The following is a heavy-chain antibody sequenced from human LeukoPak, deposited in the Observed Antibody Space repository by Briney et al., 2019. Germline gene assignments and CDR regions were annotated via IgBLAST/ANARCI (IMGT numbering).Heavy chain of an antibody. CDR3: AGVVWELPYYYYGMDV. Sequence: PSETLSLTCAVYGGSFSGYYWSWIRQPPGKGLEWIGEINHSGSTNYNPSLKSRVTMSVDTSKNQFSLKLSSVTAADTAVYYCAGVVWELPYYYYGMDVWGQGTTVTVSS. V-gene: IGHV4-34*01. D-gene: IGHD1-26*01. CDR1: GGSFSGYY. J-gene: IGHJ6*02. CDR2: INHSGST.